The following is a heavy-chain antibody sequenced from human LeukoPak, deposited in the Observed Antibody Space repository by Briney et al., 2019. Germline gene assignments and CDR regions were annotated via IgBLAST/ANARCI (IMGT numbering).Heavy chain of an antibody. J-gene: IGHJ5*02. Sequence: ASVKVSCKTSGYTFTDYYMHWVRQAPGQGLEWMGWIHPNSSVISSAQKFQGRVTMTRDTSITTVYMEVRWLTSDDTAIFYCARADRLDGAPYLIGPWGQGNLVTVSS. D-gene: IGHD2-21*01. V-gene: IGHV1-2*02. CDR1: GYTFTDYY. CDR2: IHPNSSVI. CDR3: ARADRLDGAPYLIGP.